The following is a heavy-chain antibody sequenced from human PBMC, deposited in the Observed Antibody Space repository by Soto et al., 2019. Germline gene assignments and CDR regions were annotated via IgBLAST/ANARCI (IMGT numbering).Heavy chain of an antibody. CDR2: INPNSGGT. CDR3: ARGVYYDFWSGYYSDVDGSYWFDP. D-gene: IGHD3-3*01. V-gene: IGHV1-2*04. Sequence: GASVKVSCKASGYTFTGYYMHWVRQAPGQGLEWMGWINPNSGGTNYAQKFQGWVTMTRDTSISTAYMELIRLRSDDTAVYNFARGVYYDFWSGYYSDVDGSYWFDPWGQGTLVTVSS. CDR1: GYTFTGYY. J-gene: IGHJ5*02.